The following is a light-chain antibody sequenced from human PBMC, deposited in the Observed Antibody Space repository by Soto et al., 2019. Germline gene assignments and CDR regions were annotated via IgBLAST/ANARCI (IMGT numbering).Light chain of an antibody. J-gene: IGKJ5*01. V-gene: IGKV1D-12*01. Sequence: DIQVTQSPPCVSASAGDRVTITCRASQDIRRWLAWHQQKPGQAPKLLISAASTLQSGVPSRFSGSGSGTHFTRTINSLQPEDFATYYCQQTLTLPITFGQGTRLEIK. CDR3: QQTLTLPIT. CDR1: QDIRRW. CDR2: AAS.